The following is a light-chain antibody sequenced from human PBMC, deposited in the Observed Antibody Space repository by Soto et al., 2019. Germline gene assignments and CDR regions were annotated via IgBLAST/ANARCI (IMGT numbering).Light chain of an antibody. CDR1: QSVSSNY. Sequence: EIVLTQSPGTLSLSPGERATFSCRASQSVSSNYLAWYQQKPGQAPRLLIYGASNRATGSPDRSSGSGSGTQFTLNITRLVTEDFAVDYCQRHGSSGTCGQGNKV. J-gene: IGKJ1*01. CDR2: GAS. CDR3: QRHGSSGT. V-gene: IGKV3-20*01.